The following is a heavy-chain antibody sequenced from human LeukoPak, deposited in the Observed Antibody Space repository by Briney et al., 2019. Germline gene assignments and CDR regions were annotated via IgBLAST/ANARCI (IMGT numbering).Heavy chain of an antibody. CDR3: ASQLPAAPFDY. Sequence: GRSLRLSCAASGFTFSSYSMDWVRQAPGKGLEWVSSISSDSNYMYYADSVKGRFTISRDNARNSLYLHMNSLRDEDTAFYYCASQLPAAPFDYWGQGTLVTVSS. V-gene: IGHV3-21*01. CDR1: GFTFSSYS. J-gene: IGHJ4*02. D-gene: IGHD2-2*01. CDR2: ISSDSNYM.